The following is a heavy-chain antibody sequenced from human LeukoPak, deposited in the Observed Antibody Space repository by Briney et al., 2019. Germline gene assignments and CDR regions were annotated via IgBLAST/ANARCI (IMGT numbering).Heavy chain of an antibody. J-gene: IGHJ3*02. CDR1: GFTFSSYA. CDR3: AKRVGPGRAFDI. Sequence: PGGSLRLSCAASGFTFSSYAMSWVRQAPGKGLEWVAAISGSGGSTYYADSAEGRFTISRDNSKNTLYLQVNSLKAEDTAVNYCAKRVGPGRAFDIWGQGTMVTVSS. D-gene: IGHD3-10*01. V-gene: IGHV3-23*01. CDR2: ISGSGGST.